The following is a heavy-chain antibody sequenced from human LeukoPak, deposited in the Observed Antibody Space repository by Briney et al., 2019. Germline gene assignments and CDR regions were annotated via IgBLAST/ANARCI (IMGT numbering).Heavy chain of an antibody. CDR1: GYSISSGYY. CDR2: IYHSGST. V-gene: IGHV4-38-2*02. D-gene: IGHD6-6*01. CDR3: ARAARTIDYYYYYMDV. J-gene: IGHJ6*03. Sequence: SETLSLTCTVSGYSISSGYYWGWIRQPPGKGLEGIGSIYHSGSTYYNPSLKSRVTISVDTSKNQFSLKLSSVTAADTAVYYCARAARTIDYYYYYMDVWGKGTTVTISS.